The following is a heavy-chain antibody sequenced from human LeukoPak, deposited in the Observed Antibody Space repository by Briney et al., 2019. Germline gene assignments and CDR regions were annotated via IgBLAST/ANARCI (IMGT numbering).Heavy chain of an antibody. V-gene: IGHV4-30-4*01. Sequence: SETLSLTCTVSGGSISSGDYYWSWIRQPPGKGLEWIGYIYYSGGADYNPSLKSRLSISVDTSKNQFSLKLSSVTAADTAVYYCARIHDSSGYFHFDIWGQGTMVTVSS. D-gene: IGHD3-22*01. J-gene: IGHJ3*02. CDR1: GGSISSGDYY. CDR2: IYYSGGA. CDR3: ARIHDSSGYFHFDI.